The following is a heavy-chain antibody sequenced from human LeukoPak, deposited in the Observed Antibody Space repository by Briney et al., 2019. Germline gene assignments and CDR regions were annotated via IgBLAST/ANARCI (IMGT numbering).Heavy chain of an antibody. J-gene: IGHJ4*02. CDR1: GGSISSYY. D-gene: IGHD6-19*01. Sequence: SETLSLTCTVSGGSISSYYWSWIRQPPGKGLEWIGYIYYSGSTNYNPSPKSRVTISVDTSKNQFSLKLSSVTAADTAVYYCARRSVCGWCGYYFDYWGQGTLVTVSS. V-gene: IGHV4-59*08. CDR3: ARRSVCGWCGYYFDY. CDR2: IYYSGST.